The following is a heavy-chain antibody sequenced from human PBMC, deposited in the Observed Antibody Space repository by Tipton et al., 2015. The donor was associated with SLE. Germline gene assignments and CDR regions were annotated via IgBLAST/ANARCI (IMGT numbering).Heavy chain of an antibody. CDR1: GGSFSGYY. CDR3: ARGSSAPQGAFDI. V-gene: IGHV4-34*01. D-gene: IGHD3-22*01. CDR2: INHSGST. J-gene: IGHJ3*02. Sequence: TLSLTCAVYGGSFSGYYWSWIRQPPGKGLEWIGEINHSGSTNYNPSLKSRVTISVDTSKNQFSLKLSSVTAADTAVHYCARGSSAPQGAFDIWGQGTMVTVSS.